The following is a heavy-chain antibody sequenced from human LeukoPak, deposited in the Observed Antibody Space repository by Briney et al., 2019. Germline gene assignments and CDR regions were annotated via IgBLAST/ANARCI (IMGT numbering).Heavy chain of an antibody. CDR3: ARVRAYYYGSGSREFDY. V-gene: IGHV4-39*07. CDR2: IYYSGST. Sequence: SETLSLTCTVSGGSISSSSYYWGWIRQPPGKGLEWIGSIYYSGSTYYSPSLKSRVTISVDTSKNQFSLKLSPVTAADTVVYYCARVRAYYYGSGSREFDYWGQGTLVTVSS. J-gene: IGHJ4*02. D-gene: IGHD3-10*01. CDR1: GGSISSSSYY.